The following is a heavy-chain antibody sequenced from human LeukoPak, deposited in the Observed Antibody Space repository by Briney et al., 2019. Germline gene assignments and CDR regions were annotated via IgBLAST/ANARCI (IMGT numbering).Heavy chain of an antibody. CDR1: GGALSSSSSY. CDR2: IYDSGST. Sequence: PPETLSLTCTVSGGALSSSSSYWGSVSHPPGRWLEWVGRIYDSGSTYYNPSRKSRITISVDTSKNQFSLKMSSVTAADTAVYYCARLGVGAAAGPKNPNFDYWGQGTLVTVSS. CDR3: ARLGVGAAAGPKNPNFDY. V-gene: IGHV4-39*01. D-gene: IGHD6-25*01. J-gene: IGHJ4*02.